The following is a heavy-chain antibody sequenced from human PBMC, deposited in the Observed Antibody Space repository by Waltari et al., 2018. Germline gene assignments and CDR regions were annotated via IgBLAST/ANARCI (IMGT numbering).Heavy chain of an antibody. CDR3: ARVGHSSSWMAPTDY. CDR2: IIPIFGTA. CDR1: GGTFSSYA. J-gene: IGHJ4*02. Sequence: QVQLVQSGAEVKKPGSSVKVSCKASGGTFSSYAISWVRQAPGQGLEWMGWIIPIFGTANYAQKFQGRVTITADESTSTAYMELSSLRSEDTAVYYCARVGHSSSWMAPTDYWGQGTLVTVSS. V-gene: IGHV1-69*13. D-gene: IGHD6-13*01.